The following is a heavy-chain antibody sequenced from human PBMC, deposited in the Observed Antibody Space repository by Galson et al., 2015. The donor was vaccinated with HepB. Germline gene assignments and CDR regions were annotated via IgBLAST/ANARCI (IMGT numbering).Heavy chain of an antibody. V-gene: IGHV3-21*01. CDR3: ARDRGRSDYGYYYGMDV. J-gene: IGHJ6*02. D-gene: IGHD4-17*01. CDR1: GFTFSYYT. Sequence: LRLSCAASGFTFSYYTINWVRQAPGKGLEWVSSISGSSTYIYYTDSVWGRYTVSRDNSNDSLYLQMNSLRVEDTAVYYCARDRGRSDYGYYYGMDVWGQGTTVTVSS. CDR2: ISGSSTYI.